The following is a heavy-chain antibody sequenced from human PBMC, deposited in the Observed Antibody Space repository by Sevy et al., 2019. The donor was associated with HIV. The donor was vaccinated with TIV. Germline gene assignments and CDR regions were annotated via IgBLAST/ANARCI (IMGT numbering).Heavy chain of an antibody. V-gene: IGHV3-23*01. Sequence: GGYLRLSCTASGVTFTDYVMNWVRQAPGRGLEWVSSIGGSGGSTHYADSVKGRFTISRDNSKNTLYLQMNSLRAEDTAVYYCATDRISDWFFDSWGQGILVTVSS. D-gene: IGHD3-9*01. J-gene: IGHJ4*02. CDR2: IGGSGGST. CDR1: GVTFTDYV. CDR3: ATDRISDWFFDS.